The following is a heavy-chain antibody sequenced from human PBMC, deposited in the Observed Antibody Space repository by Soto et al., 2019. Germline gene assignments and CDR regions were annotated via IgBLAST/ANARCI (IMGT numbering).Heavy chain of an antibody. V-gene: IGHV3-33*01. Sequence: QVQLVESGGGVVQPGRSLRLSCAASGFTFSLYGMHWVRQAPGKGLEWVAVIWYDGSNKFYADSVKGRFTISRDNSKNTLYLQMNSLRDEDTAVYYCARGLRGISFYGMDVWGQGTMVIVSS. CDR1: GFTFSLYG. D-gene: IGHD3-16*01. J-gene: IGHJ6*02. CDR3: ARGLRGISFYGMDV. CDR2: IWYDGSNK.